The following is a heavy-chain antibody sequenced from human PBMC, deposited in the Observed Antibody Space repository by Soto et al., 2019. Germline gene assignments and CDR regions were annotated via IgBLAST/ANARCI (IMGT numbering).Heavy chain of an antibody. Sequence: ETLSLTCAVHGGSLSGYFLGWVRHPPRKGLEWIGEINHSGSTNYNPSLKSRVTISVDTSKNQFSLKLSSVTAADTAVYYCARGSAACQSYYYYGMDVWGQGTTVTVSS. CDR1: GGSLSGYF. D-gene: IGHD6-6*01. V-gene: IGHV4-34*01. CDR3: ARGSAACQSYYYYGMDV. J-gene: IGHJ6*02. CDR2: INHSGST.